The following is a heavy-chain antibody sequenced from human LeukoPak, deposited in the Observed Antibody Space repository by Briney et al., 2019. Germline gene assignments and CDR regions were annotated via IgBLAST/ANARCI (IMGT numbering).Heavy chain of an antibody. CDR3: AFLEEWSNFDY. Sequence: GASVKVSCKASGYTFTGYYMHWVRQAPGQGLEGTGRINPNSGGTNYAQKFQGRVTMTRATSISTAYMELSRLRSDDTAVYYCAFLEEWSNFDYWGQGTLVTVSS. V-gene: IGHV1-2*06. J-gene: IGHJ4*02. CDR2: INPNSGGT. D-gene: IGHD3-3*01. CDR1: GYTFTGYY.